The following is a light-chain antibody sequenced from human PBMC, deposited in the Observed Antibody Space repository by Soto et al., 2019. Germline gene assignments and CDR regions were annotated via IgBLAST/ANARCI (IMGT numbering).Light chain of an antibody. J-gene: IGKJ4*01. Sequence: EIVWTQSPATLYLSPGQRATLSCRASESITNYLAWYQQKPGQAPRLLISDASNRATGIPARFSGSGSGTDFTLTIGSLEPEDFAVYYCQHRNDWPPGAAFGGGTKVEI. CDR2: DAS. CDR1: ESITNY. CDR3: QHRNDWPPGAA. V-gene: IGKV3-11*01.